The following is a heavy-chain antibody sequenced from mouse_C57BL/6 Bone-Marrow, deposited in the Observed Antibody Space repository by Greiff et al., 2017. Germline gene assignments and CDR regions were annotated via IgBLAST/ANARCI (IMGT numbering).Heavy chain of an antibody. CDR2: IYPGGGCT. CDR1: GYTFTNYW. Sequence: QVQLQQSGAELVRPGTSVKMSCKASGYTFTNYWIGWAKQRPGHGLEWIGDIYPGGGCTNYNEKFKGKATLTADKSSSTAYMQFSSLTSEDSAIYDWAIGTTVVAWDFDVWGTGTTVTVSA. CDR3: AIGTTVVAWDFDV. D-gene: IGHD1-1*01. J-gene: IGHJ1*03. V-gene: IGHV1-63*01.